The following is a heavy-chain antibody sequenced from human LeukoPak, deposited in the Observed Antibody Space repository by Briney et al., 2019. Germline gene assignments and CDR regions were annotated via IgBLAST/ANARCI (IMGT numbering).Heavy chain of an antibody. CDR3: ARPLGSENYDFNAFDI. V-gene: IGHV5-51*01. Sequence: NPGESLKISCKGSGYSFTSYWIGWVRQMPGKGLEWMGIIYPGDSDTRYSPSFQGQVTISADKSISTAYLQWSSLKASDTAMYCCARPLGSENYDFNAFDIWGQGTMVTVSS. J-gene: IGHJ3*02. CDR2: IYPGDSDT. D-gene: IGHD3-3*01. CDR1: GYSFTSYW.